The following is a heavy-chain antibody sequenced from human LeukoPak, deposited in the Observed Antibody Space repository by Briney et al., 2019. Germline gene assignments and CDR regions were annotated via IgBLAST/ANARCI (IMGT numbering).Heavy chain of an antibody. J-gene: IGHJ4*02. CDR2: ISSSSSTM. CDR1: GFTFSDYY. CDR3: ARDIGRSGYFHPLRSAAYYFDY. Sequence: GGSLRLSCAASGFTFSDYYMTWIRQAPGKGLEWVSCISSSSSTMYYADSVKGQFTISRDNAKNSLYLQMNSLRAEDTAVYYCARDIGRSGYFHPLRSAAYYFDYWGQGTLVTVSS. D-gene: IGHD3-22*01. V-gene: IGHV3-11*01.